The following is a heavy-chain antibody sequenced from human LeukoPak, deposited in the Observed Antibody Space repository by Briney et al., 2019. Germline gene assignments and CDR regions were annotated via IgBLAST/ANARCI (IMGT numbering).Heavy chain of an antibody. CDR1: GFIVIHYA. CDR3: AKGSAAVRTYSFYY. D-gene: IGHD3-10*01. CDR2: IDSTAAYP. V-gene: IGHV3-23*01. Sequence: SGGSLRLCFAASGFIVIHYAMSCVRQATGMGLEWGSAIDSTAAYPWYEDSVKGWCTISKDSSRTILYLQMNSLRAGDAAVYFCAKGSAAVRTYSFYYCGQGNLFTVSS. J-gene: IGHJ4*02.